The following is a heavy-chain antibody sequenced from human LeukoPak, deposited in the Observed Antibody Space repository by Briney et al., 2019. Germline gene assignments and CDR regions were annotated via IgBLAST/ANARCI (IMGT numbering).Heavy chain of an antibody. Sequence: GGSLRLSCAVSGFTFSSYAMSWVRQAPGKELEWVSAISGSGGSTYYADTVKGRFTISRDNSKNTLYLQMNSLRAEDTAVYYCAKDVAEGRMITFGGFDYWGQGTLVTVSS. D-gene: IGHD3-16*01. J-gene: IGHJ4*02. CDR3: AKDVAEGRMITFGGFDY. CDR1: GFTFSSYA. V-gene: IGHV3-23*01. CDR2: ISGSGGST.